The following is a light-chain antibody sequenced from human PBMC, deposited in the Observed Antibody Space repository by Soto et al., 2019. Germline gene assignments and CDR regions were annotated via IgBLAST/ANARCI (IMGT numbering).Light chain of an antibody. CDR3: QQYDSTPRT. Sequence: EIVLTHTPDTLSLSPGERATLSCRASQSVSSNLAWYQQKPGQAPRLLIYGASTRATGIPDRFSGSGSGTEFTLTISSLEPEDFATYYCQQYDSTPRTFGQGTKVDIK. CDR1: QSVSSN. V-gene: IGKV3-20*01. CDR2: GAS. J-gene: IGKJ1*01.